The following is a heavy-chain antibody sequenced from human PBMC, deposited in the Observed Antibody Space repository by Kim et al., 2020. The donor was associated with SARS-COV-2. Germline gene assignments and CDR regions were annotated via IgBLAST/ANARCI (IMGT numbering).Heavy chain of an antibody. V-gene: IGHV3-23*03. CDR3: AKDFSTSGSYYKGGFDY. J-gene: IGHJ4*02. Sequence: GKGRLTNSRNNSKNTLYLQMNSLGAEDTAVYYCAKDFSTSGSYYKGGFDYWGQGTLVTVSS. D-gene: IGHD1-26*01.